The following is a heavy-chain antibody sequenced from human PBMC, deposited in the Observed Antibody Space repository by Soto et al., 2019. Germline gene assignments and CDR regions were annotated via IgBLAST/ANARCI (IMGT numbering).Heavy chain of an antibody. J-gene: IGHJ4*02. Sequence: PGGSLRLSCAASGFTFSSYAMSWVRQAPGKGLEWVSAISGSGGSTYYADTVKGRFTISRDNSKNKLYLQMNSLRAEDTAVYYCAKDRGPYCSGGSCYGHYWGQGTLVTVSS. CDR1: GFTFSSYA. V-gene: IGHV3-23*01. D-gene: IGHD2-15*01. CDR3: AKDRGPYCSGGSCYGHY. CDR2: ISGSGGST.